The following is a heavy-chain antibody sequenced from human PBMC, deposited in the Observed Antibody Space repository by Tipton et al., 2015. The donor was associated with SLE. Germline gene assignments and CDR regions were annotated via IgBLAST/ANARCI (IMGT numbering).Heavy chain of an antibody. CDR2: TYYSGSP. V-gene: IGHV4-59*06. Sequence: LRLSCVASGFTFSSYGMHWVRQAPGKGLEWIGYTYYSGSPYYNPSLKSRVTISLDMSKNQFSLRLSSVTAADTAVYYCPIYYHDSTGLHWFDPWGQGTLVTVSS. D-gene: IGHD3-22*01. J-gene: IGHJ5*02. CDR3: PIYYHDSTGLHWFDP. CDR1: GFTFSSYG.